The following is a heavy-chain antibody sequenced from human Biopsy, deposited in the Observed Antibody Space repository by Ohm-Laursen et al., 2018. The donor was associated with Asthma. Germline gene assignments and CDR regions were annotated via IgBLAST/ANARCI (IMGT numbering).Heavy chain of an antibody. Sequence: TLSLTCVISGGSFTHYFWMWIRQPPGKGLEWIGEINYRGDTNYNPSLESRVPISVDTSTYHFSLRLNSVTAADTAVYYCVRGEEVAGTYFKDWDQGTLVTVSS. CDR3: VRGEEVAGTYFKD. CDR1: GGSFTHYF. D-gene: IGHD6-19*01. CDR2: INYRGDT. V-gene: IGHV4-34*01. J-gene: IGHJ1*01.